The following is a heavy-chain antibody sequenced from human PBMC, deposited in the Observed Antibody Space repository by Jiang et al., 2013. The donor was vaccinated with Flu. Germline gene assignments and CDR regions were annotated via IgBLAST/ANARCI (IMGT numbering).Heavy chain of an antibody. CDR3: ARRGDISWYFDL. J-gene: IGHJ2*01. CDR2: LLXREH. D-gene: IGHD3-16*01. CDR1: SISSSSYV. Sequence: SISSSSYVLGLDPPAPTEGAGVDWEYLLXREHLLQPSLQSRVTMSVDTSKNQFSLKLSSVTAADTAVYYCARRGDISWYFDLWGRGTLVTVSS. V-gene: IGHV4-39*01.